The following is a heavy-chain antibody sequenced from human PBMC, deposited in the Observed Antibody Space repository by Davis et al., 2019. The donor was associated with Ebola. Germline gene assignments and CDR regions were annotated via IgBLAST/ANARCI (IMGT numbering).Heavy chain of an antibody. CDR3: ARAGYYYDSSGYYSVLDY. J-gene: IGHJ4*02. CDR2: IYSGGST. V-gene: IGHV3-66*01. D-gene: IGHD3-22*01. Sequence: GESLKISCAASGFTVSSNYMSWVRQAPGKGLEWVSVIYSGGSTYYADSVKGRFTISRDNSKNTLYLQMNSLRAEDTAVYYCARAGYYYDSSGYYSVLDYWGQGTLVTVSS. CDR1: GFTVSSNY.